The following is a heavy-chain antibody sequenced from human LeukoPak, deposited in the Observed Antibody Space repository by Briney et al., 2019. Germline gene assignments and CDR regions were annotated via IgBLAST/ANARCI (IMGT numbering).Heavy chain of an antibody. J-gene: IGHJ4*02. CDR3: AKDLAYYASGSYYNY. CDR1: GFTFSSYA. Sequence: GGSLRLTCAASGFTFSSYAMTWVRRAPGKGLEWVSAISGSGGSTYYADSVKGRFTISRDKSKNPLYLQMSSVRAEDTAVYYCAKDLAYYASGSYYNYWGQGTLVTVSS. V-gene: IGHV3-23*01. D-gene: IGHD3-10*01. CDR2: ISGSGGST.